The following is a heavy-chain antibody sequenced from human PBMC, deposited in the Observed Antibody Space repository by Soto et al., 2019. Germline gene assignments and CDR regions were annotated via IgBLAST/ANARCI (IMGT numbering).Heavy chain of an antibody. Sequence: QVQLMQSGAEVKKPGASVKVSCKASGDTFTEYYIHWVRQAPGQGLEWMGTVNPSGGHTTYAQHFLGRVTMTRETATSTLSMELTSLTSEDTAVYYCARGGHVVVVTAALDYWGQGTLVTVSS. CDR1: GDTFTEYY. CDR2: VNPSGGHT. V-gene: IGHV1-46*01. D-gene: IGHD2-21*02. J-gene: IGHJ4*02. CDR3: ARGGHVVVVTAALDY.